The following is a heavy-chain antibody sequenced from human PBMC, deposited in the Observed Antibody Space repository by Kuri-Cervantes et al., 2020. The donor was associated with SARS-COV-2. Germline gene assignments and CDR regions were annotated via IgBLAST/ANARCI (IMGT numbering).Heavy chain of an antibody. Sequence: ESLKISCTVSGGSISSYYWSWIRQPPGKRLEWIGYIYYSGSTNYNPSLKSRVTISVDTSKNQFSLKLSSVTAADTAVYYCARQSFSGITIFGVVIISGWFDPWGQGTLVTFSS. CDR2: IYYSGST. V-gene: IGHV4-59*08. CDR1: GGSISSYY. J-gene: IGHJ5*02. D-gene: IGHD3-3*01. CDR3: ARQSFSGITIFGVVIISGWFDP.